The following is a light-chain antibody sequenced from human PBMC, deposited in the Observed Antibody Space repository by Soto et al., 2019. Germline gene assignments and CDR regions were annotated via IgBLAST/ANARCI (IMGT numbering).Light chain of an antibody. CDR1: QDIRND. CDR2: TAS. J-gene: IGKJ5*01. CDR3: QQYNNWPPLT. Sequence: AIQMTQSPSSLSASVGDRVTITCRASQDIRNDLGWFQQKPGKAPKLLINTASTLQSGVSSRFSGSGSGTDFTLTISSLQPEDFAVYYCQQYNNWPPLTFGQGTRLEI. V-gene: IGKV1-6*01.